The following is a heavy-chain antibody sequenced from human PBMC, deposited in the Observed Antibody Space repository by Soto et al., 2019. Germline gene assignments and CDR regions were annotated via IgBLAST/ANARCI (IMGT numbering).Heavy chain of an antibody. CDR3: ARDRRMVTNLGGYYYYSMDV. D-gene: IGHD5-18*01. V-gene: IGHV4-31*03. CDR1: GGSISSGVYY. J-gene: IGHJ6*02. CDR2: IFHSGTP. Sequence: QVQLQESGPGLVKPSQTLSLTCTVSGGSISSGVYYWSWIRQHPGTGLEWIGYIFHSGTPYYNPSLKSRLTISVDTSKNQFSLKLSSVTAADTAVYYCARDRRMVTNLGGYYYYSMDVWGQGTTVTVSS.